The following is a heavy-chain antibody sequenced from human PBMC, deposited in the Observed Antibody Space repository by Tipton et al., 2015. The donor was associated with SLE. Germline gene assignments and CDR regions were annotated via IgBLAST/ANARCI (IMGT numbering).Heavy chain of an antibody. CDR2: INHSGST. Sequence: TLSLTCAVYGGSFSGYYWSWIRQPPGKGLEWIGEINHSGSTNYNPSLKSRVTISVDTSKNQFSLKLSSVTAADTAVYYCARDGGGAMVDYWGQGTLVTVSS. D-gene: IGHD5-18*01. CDR1: GGSFSGYY. V-gene: IGHV4-34*09. J-gene: IGHJ4*02. CDR3: ARDGGGAMVDY.